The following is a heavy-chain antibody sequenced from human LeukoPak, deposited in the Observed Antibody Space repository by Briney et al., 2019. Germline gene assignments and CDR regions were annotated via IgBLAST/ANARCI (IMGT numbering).Heavy chain of an antibody. J-gene: IGHJ4*02. CDR3: ARPDGDSPLFDY. V-gene: IGHV4-39*01. D-gene: IGHD4-17*01. CDR1: GGSISSSSYY. Sequence: SGTLSLTCTVSGGSISSSSYYWGWIRQPPGKGLEWIGSIYYSGSTYYNPSLKSRVTISVDTSKNQFSLKLGSVTAADTAVYYCARPDGDSPLFDYWGQGTLVTVSS. CDR2: IYYSGST.